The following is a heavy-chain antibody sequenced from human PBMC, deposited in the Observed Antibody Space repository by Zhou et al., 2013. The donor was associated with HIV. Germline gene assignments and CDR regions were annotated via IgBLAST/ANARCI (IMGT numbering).Heavy chain of an antibody. V-gene: IGHV1-18*01. CDR2: ISAYNGNT. D-gene: IGHD3-3*02. CDR1: GYTFTNYG. CDR3: ARDPGVDFSIYYYGMDV. Sequence: QVQLVQSGAEVKKPGASVKVSCKASGYTFTNYGISWVRQAPGQGLEWMGWISAYNGNTNYAQKVQGRVTMTTEISTSTAYMELRSLRSDDTAVYYCARDPGVDFSIYYYGMDVWGQGTTVTVSS. J-gene: IGHJ6*02.